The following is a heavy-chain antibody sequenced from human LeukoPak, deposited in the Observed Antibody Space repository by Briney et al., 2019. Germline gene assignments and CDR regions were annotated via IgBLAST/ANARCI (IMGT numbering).Heavy chain of an antibody. CDR2: IYTSGST. CDR1: GGSISSYY. V-gene: IGHV4-4*07. Sequence: SETLSLTCTVSGGSISSYYWSWIRQPAGKGLEWIGRIYTSGSTNYNPSLKSRVTMPVDTSKNQFSLKLSSVTAADTAVYYCGYCSSTSCYEDYWGQGTLVTVSS. D-gene: IGHD2-2*01. CDR3: GYCSSTSCYEDY. J-gene: IGHJ4*02.